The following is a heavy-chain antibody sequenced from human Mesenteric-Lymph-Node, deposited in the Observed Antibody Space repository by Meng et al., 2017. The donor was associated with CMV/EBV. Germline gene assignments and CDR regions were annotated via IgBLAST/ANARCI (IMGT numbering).Heavy chain of an antibody. V-gene: IGHV3-11*01. CDR2: ISSSGSNV. CDR3: AKTGDGFPFDY. J-gene: IGHJ4*02. Sequence: GESLKISCAASGFTFSDYSMSWVRQAPGKGLEWVSYISSSGSNVYYADSVKGRFTISRDNSKNTLYLQMNSLRAGDTAVYFCAKTGDGFPFDYWGQGALVTVSS. D-gene: IGHD2-21*02. CDR1: GFTFSDYS.